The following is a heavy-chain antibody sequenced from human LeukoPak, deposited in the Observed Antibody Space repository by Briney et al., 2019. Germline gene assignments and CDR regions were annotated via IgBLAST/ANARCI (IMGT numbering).Heavy chain of an antibody. CDR3: ARQMATINYFDY. D-gene: IGHD5-12*01. CDR1: GGSISSSSYY. CDR2: IYYSGST. J-gene: IGHJ4*02. Sequence: SETLSLTCTVSGGSISSSSYYWGWIRQPPGKGLEWIGSIYYSGSTYYNPSLKSRVTMSVDTSKNQFSLKLSSVTAADTAVYYCARQMATINYFDYWGQGILVTVST. V-gene: IGHV4-39*01.